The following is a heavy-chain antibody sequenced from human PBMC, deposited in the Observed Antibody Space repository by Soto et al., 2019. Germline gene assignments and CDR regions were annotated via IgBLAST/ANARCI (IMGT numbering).Heavy chain of an antibody. V-gene: IGHV3-33*01. CDR3: ARDPYYGSGSYYNEDYYYYYMDV. D-gene: IGHD3-10*01. J-gene: IGHJ6*03. Sequence: GGSLRLSCAASGFTFSSYGMHWVRQAPGKGLEWVAVIWYDGSNKYYADSVKGRFTISRDNSKNTLYLQMNSLRAEDTAVYYCARDPYYGSGSYYNEDYYYYYMDVWGKGTTVTVSS. CDR2: IWYDGSNK. CDR1: GFTFSSYG.